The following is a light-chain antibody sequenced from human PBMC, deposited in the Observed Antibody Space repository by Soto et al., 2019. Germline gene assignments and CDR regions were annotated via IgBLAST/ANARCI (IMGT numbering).Light chain of an antibody. J-gene: IGKJ4*01. CDR1: QSVSSY. Sequence: EIVLTQSPATLSLSPGERATLSCRASQSVSSYLAWYQQKPGQAPRLLIYDASNRATGIPARFSGSGSGTDVTLTISSLEPEDFAVYYRQQRSNWLTFGGGTKVEIK. CDR3: QQRSNWLT. V-gene: IGKV3-11*01. CDR2: DAS.